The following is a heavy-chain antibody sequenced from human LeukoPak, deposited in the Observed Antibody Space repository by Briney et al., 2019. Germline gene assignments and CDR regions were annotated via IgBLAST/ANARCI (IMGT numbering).Heavy chain of an antibody. CDR3: ASTSDILTGYYLY. V-gene: IGHV1-69*13. CDR1: GGTFSSYA. D-gene: IGHD3-9*01. CDR2: IIPIFGTA. J-gene: IGHJ4*02. Sequence: ASVKVSCKASGGTFSSYAISWVRQAPGQGLEWMGGIIPIFGTANYAQKFQGRVTITADESTSTAYMELSSLRSEDTAVYYCASTSDILTGYYLYWGQGTLVPVSS.